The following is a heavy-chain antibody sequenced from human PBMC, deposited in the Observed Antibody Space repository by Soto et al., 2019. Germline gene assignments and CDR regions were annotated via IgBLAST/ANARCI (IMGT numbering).Heavy chain of an antibody. CDR3: AKGAVAGNYYYYGMDV. CDR1: GFTFDDYA. J-gene: IGHJ6*02. Sequence: ESGGGLVQPGRSLRLSCAASGFTFDDYAMHWVRQAPGKGLEWVSGISWNSGSIGYADSVKGRFTISRDNAKNSLYLQMNSLRAEDTALYYCAKGAVAGNYYYYGMDVWGQGTTVTVSS. D-gene: IGHD6-19*01. CDR2: ISWNSGSI. V-gene: IGHV3-9*01.